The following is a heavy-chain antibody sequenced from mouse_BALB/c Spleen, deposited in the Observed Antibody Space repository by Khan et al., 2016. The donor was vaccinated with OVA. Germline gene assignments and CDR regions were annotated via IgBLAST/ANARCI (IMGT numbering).Heavy chain of an antibody. V-gene: IGHV3-2*02. D-gene: IGHD2-3*01. CDR1: GYSITSDYA. CDR2: ISYSGGT. J-gene: IGHJ4*01. Sequence: EVQLQESGPGLVKPSQSLSLTCTVTGYSITSDYAWNWIRQFPGNKLEWMGYISYSGGTNYNPSHKSRISITRDTSKYQFFLQLNSVTTEDTATYYCARDGSWYHYAMDYWGQGTSVTVSS. CDR3: ARDGSWYHYAMDY.